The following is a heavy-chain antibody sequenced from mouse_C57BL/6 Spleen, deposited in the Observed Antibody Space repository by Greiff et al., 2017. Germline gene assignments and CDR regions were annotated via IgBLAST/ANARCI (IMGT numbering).Heavy chain of an antibody. V-gene: IGHV1-19*01. CDR3: ARSTGTKDYFDY. CDR1: GYTFTDYY. CDR2: INPYNGGT. Sequence: EVQLQQSGPVLVKPGASVKMSCKASGYTFTDYYMNWVKQSHGKSLEWIGVINPYNGGTSYNQKFKGKATLTVDKSSSTAYMELNSLTSEDSAVYYCARSTGTKDYFDYWGQGTTLTVSS. D-gene: IGHD4-1*01. J-gene: IGHJ2*01.